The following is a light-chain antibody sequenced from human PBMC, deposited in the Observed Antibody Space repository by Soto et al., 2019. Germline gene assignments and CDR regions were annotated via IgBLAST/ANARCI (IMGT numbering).Light chain of an antibody. CDR1: QSISSN. J-gene: IGKJ4*01. CDR2: GAS. V-gene: IGKV3-15*01. CDR3: QRYNNWPLT. Sequence: EIVMTQPPATLSVSPGERATLSCRASQSISSNLGWYQQKPGQAPRLLIYGASTRATGIPARFSGSGSGTEFTLTINSLQSEDFAVYYCQRYNNWPLTFGGGTKVDIK.